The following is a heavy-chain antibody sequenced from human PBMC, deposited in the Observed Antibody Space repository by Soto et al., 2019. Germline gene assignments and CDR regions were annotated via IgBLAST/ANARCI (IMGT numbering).Heavy chain of an antibody. Sequence: SETLSLTCTVSGGSISSSNYYWGWIRQPPGKGLEWIGSIYYSGSTYYNPSLKSRVTISVDTSKNQFSLKLSSVTAADTAVYYRARRNLEQWLAYFDYWGHGTLVTVSS. CDR1: GGSISSSNYY. CDR3: ARRNLEQWLAYFDY. V-gene: IGHV4-39*01. D-gene: IGHD6-19*01. J-gene: IGHJ4*01. CDR2: IYYSGST.